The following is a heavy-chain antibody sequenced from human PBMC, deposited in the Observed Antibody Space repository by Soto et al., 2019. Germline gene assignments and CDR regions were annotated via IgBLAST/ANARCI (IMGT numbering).Heavy chain of an antibody. CDR3: AKNGGKPIVGATTNFDY. CDR2: ISGSGGST. J-gene: IGHJ4*02. D-gene: IGHD1-26*01. CDR1: GFTFSSYA. V-gene: IGHV3-23*01. Sequence: LRLSCAASGFTFSSYAMSWVRQAPGKGLEWVSAISGSGGSTYYADSVKGRFTISRDNSKNTLYLQMNSLRAEDTAVYYCAKNGGKPIVGATTNFDYWGQGTLVTVSS.